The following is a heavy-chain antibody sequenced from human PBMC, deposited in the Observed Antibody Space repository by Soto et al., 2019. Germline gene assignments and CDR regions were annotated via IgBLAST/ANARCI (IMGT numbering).Heavy chain of an antibody. Sequence: SVKVSCKASGGTFSSYTISWVRQAPGQGLEWMGRIIAINGKTKYSQKFQGRVTITRDTSASTAYMELSSLRSEDTAVYYCARDLGGWPDYWGQGTLVTVSS. CDR3: ARDLGGWPDY. V-gene: IGHV1-69*08. CDR2: IIAINGKT. CDR1: GGTFSSYT. J-gene: IGHJ4*02. D-gene: IGHD2-15*01.